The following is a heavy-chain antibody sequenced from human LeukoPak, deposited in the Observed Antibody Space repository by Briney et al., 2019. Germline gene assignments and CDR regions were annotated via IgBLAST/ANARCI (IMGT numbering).Heavy chain of an antibody. Sequence: SETLSLTCTVSGGSISSSGYYWGWIRQPPGKGLERIGSIYYSGTTYYNPSLKSRVTISVDTSKNQFSLKLSSVTAADTAIYYCAKQKGNFDHWGQGTLVTVSS. CDR2: IYYSGTT. V-gene: IGHV4-39*01. CDR1: GGSISSSGYY. CDR3: AKQKGNFDH. D-gene: IGHD3-10*01. J-gene: IGHJ4*02.